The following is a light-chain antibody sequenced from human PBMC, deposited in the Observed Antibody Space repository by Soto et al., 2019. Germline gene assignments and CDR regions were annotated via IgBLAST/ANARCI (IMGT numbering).Light chain of an antibody. V-gene: IGLV3-21*02. CDR2: DDS. Sequence: SYELTQPPSVSVAPGQTARITCGGNNIGSKSVHWYQQKAGQAPVLVVHDDSDRPSGIPERFSGSNSGNTATLTIGRVEAGDEAGYYCQVWDSFTDHVVFAGGTKLTVL. CDR1: NIGSKS. CDR3: QVWDSFTDHVV. J-gene: IGLJ2*01.